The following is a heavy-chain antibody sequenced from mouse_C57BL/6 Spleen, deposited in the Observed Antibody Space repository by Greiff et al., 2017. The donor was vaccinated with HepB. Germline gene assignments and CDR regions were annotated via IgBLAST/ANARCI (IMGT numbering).Heavy chain of an antibody. Sequence: EVMLVESGGGLVQPKGSLKLSCAASGFSFNTYAMNWVRQAPGKGLEWVARIRSKSNNYATYYADSVKDRFTISRDDSESMLYLQMNNLKTEDTAMYYCVRHDPYYYGSSYPYAMDYWGQGTSVTVSS. J-gene: IGHJ4*01. V-gene: IGHV10-1*01. CDR3: VRHDPYYYGSSYPYAMDY. CDR1: GFSFNTYA. CDR2: IRSKSNNYAT. D-gene: IGHD1-1*01.